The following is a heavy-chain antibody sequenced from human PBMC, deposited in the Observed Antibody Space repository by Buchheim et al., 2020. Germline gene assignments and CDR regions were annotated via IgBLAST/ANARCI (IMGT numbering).Heavy chain of an antibody. Sequence: EVQLVESGGGLVQPGGSLRLSCAASGFSFSSYEMNWVRQAPGKGLEWISYISHTAYDIYYADSVKGRFTISRDNAKNSLYLKMNSLTAEDTAVYYCTTHLRGRSSFDWGQGTL. J-gene: IGHJ4*02. V-gene: IGHV3-48*03. CDR3: TTHLRGRSSFD. CDR2: ISHTAYDI. CDR1: GFSFSSYE. D-gene: IGHD6-6*01.